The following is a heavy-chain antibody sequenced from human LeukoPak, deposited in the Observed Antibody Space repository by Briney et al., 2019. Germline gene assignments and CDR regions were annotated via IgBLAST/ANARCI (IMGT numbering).Heavy chain of an antibody. D-gene: IGHD4-17*01. V-gene: IGHV3-53*01. CDR1: GFTVSSNY. Sequence: GGSLRLSFAASGFTVSSNYMSWVRQAPGKGLEWVSVIYSGGNTYYADSVKGRFTISRDNSKNTLYLQMNSLRAEDTAVYYCARGLHGDYGGYWGQGTLVTVSS. CDR2: IYSGGNT. CDR3: ARGLHGDYGGY. J-gene: IGHJ4*02.